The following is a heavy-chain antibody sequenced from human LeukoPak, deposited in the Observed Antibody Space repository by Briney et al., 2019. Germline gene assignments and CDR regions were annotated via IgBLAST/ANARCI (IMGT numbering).Heavy chain of an antibody. CDR2: LWFDGSHQ. V-gene: IGHV3-33*01. CDR1: GFTFRTYG. Sequence: GGSLRLSCAASGFTFRTYGMHWVRQTPGKGLEWVAFLWFDGSHQYYADSVRGRFIISRDNSNNTLYLQMNSLRADDTAVYYCARDGNYFDTTPNWFDTWGQGILVTVSS. CDR3: ARDGNYFDTTPNWFDT. J-gene: IGHJ5*02. D-gene: IGHD3-22*01.